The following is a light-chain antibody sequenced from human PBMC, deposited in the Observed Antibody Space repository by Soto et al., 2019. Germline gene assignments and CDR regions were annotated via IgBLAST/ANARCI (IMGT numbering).Light chain of an antibody. J-gene: IGKJ1*01. V-gene: IGKV3-20*01. Sequence: EIVLTQSPGTLSLSPGERATLSCRASQSVSSNYLAWYLQKPGQAPILLIYGASTRDTGIPGRFSGSGSGTDFTLTISRLEPEDFAVYYCQQYGSSPGTFGQGTKVDIK. CDR2: GAS. CDR3: QQYGSSPGT. CDR1: QSVSSNY.